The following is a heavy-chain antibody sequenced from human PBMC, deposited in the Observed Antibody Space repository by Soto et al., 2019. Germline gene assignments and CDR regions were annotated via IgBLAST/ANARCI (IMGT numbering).Heavy chain of an antibody. CDR3: ARAPDYYGSGAFDP. D-gene: IGHD3-10*01. CDR2: NYSGGST. CDR1: GFTVSSNY. J-gene: IGHJ5*02. V-gene: IGHV3-53*01. Sequence: EVQLVESGGGLIQTGGSLRLSCAASGFTVSSNYISWVRQAPGKWLEWVSVNYSGGSTYYADSVKGRFTISRDKSKNTLDLQMNSLRAEDTAVYYCARAPDYYGSGAFDPWGEGTLVTVSS.